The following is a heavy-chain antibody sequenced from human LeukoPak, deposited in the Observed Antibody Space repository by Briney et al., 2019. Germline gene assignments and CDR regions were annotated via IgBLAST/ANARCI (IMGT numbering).Heavy chain of an antibody. V-gene: IGHV3-30-3*01. CDR3: AASLTR. CDR1: GFTFSSYY. J-gene: IGHJ4*02. Sequence: PGGSLRLSCAASGFTFSSYYMYWVRQAPGKGLEWVTFISDDGVKKYYADSVKGRFSISRDNYKKTLYLHMNSLRAGDTAVYYCAASLTRWGQGTLVTVSS. D-gene: IGHD4/OR15-4a*01. CDR2: ISDDGVKK.